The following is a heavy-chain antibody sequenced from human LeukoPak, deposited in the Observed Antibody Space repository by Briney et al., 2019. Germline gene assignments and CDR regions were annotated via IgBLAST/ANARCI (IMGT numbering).Heavy chain of an antibody. J-gene: IGHJ4*02. CDR2: IYHSGST. D-gene: IGHD5-18*01. CDR1: GYSISSGYY. Sequence: SETLSLTCAVSGYSISSGYYWGWIRQPPGEGLAWIGSIYHSGSTYYNPSLKSRVTISVDTSKNQFSLKLSSVTAADTAVYYCARRSGYSYGYDYWGQGTLVTVSS. CDR3: ARRSGYSYGYDY. V-gene: IGHV4-38-2*01.